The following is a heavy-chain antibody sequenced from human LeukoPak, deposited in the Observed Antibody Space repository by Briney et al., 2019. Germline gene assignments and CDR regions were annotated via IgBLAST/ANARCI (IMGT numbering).Heavy chain of an antibody. Sequence: PGGSLRLSCAASGFTFSSYDMHWVRQATGKGLEWVSAIGTASDTYYPGSVKGRFTISRENAKNSLYLQMNSLRAGGTAVYYCARSIGVLEGSYYGMDVWGQGTTVTVSS. J-gene: IGHJ6*02. CDR2: IGTASDT. V-gene: IGHV3-13*01. CDR1: GFTFSSYD. CDR3: ARSIGVLEGSYYGMDV. D-gene: IGHD3-16*01.